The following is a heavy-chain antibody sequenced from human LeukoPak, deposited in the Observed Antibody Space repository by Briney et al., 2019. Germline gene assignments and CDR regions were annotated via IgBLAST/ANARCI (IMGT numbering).Heavy chain of an antibody. CDR1: GFTFSSYE. Sequence: GGSLRLSCAASGFTFSSYEMNWVRQAPRKGLEWVSYISSSGSTIYYADSVKGRFTISRDNAKNSLYLQMNSLRAEDTAVYYCARDEYYYDSSSGGYFDYWGQGTLVTVSS. J-gene: IGHJ4*02. V-gene: IGHV3-48*03. D-gene: IGHD3-22*01. CDR3: ARDEYYYDSSSGGYFDY. CDR2: ISSSGSTI.